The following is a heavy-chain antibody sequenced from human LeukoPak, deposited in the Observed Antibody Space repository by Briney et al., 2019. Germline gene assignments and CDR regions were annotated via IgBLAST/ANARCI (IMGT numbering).Heavy chain of an antibody. CDR1: GGSISSYY. D-gene: IGHD3-22*01. Sequence: SETLSLTCTVSGGSISSYYWTWIWQPAGKGLEWIGRIYSSGSTNYNPSLKGRVTMSVDKSQNQFSLKLSSVTAADTAVYYCARARDYYDSSSYPNWFDPWGQGTLVTVSS. V-gene: IGHV4-4*07. CDR3: ARARDYYDSSSYPNWFDP. CDR2: IYSSGST. J-gene: IGHJ5*02.